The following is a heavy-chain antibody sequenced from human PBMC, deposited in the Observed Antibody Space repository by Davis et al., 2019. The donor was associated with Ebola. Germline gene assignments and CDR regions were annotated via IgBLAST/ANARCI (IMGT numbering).Heavy chain of an antibody. D-gene: IGHD2-2*01. Sequence: GESLKISCKGSGYSFTSYWIGWVRQMPGKGLEWMGIIYPGDSDTRYSPSFQGQVTISADKSISTAYLQWSSLKASDTAMYYCARQGHLGYCSSTSCRYYYYYGMDVWGQGTTVTVSS. V-gene: IGHV5-51*01. CDR3: ARQGHLGYCSSTSCRYYYYYGMDV. J-gene: IGHJ6*02. CDR2: IYPGDSDT. CDR1: GYSFTSYW.